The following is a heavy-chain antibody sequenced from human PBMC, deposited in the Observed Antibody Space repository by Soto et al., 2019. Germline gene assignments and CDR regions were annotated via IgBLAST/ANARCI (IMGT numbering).Heavy chain of an antibody. V-gene: IGHV1-18*04. CDR3: ARGRYSSSWMGFDFDY. Sequence: ASVKVSCSAYGYTITSYGISMVRQAPGQGLEWMGWISAYNGNTNYAQKLQGRVAMTTDTSTSTAYMELRSLRSDDTAVYYCARGRYSSSWMGFDFDYWGQGTLVTVSS. CDR1: GYTITSYG. CDR2: ISAYNGNT. D-gene: IGHD6-13*01. J-gene: IGHJ4*02.